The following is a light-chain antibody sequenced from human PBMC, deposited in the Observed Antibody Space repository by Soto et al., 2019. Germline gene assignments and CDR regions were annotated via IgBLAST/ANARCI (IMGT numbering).Light chain of an antibody. CDR3: QQYNSYPVT. CDR2: KAS. CDR1: QSISSS. V-gene: IGKV1-5*03. Sequence: DIQMTQSPSTLSASVGDRVTITCRASQSISSSLAWYQQKPGKAPKLLIYKASSLESGVPSRFSGSESGTEFPLTISSLQPDDFATYYCQQYNSYPVTFGQGTKVEIK. J-gene: IGKJ1*01.